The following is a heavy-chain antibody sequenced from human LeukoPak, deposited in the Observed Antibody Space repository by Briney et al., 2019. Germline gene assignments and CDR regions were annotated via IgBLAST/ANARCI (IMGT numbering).Heavy chain of an antibody. CDR1: GYTSTSYG. CDR3: ARDSSFIAAAGPRWP. CDR2: ISAYNGNT. V-gene: IGHV1-18*01. D-gene: IGHD6-13*01. J-gene: IGHJ4*02. Sequence: ASAKVSCKASGYTSTSYGISWVRQAPGQRLERMGWISAYNGNTNYAQKLQGRVTMTTDTSTSTGYMELRSLRSDDTAVYFCARDSSFIAAAGPRWPWGRGTLVTVSS.